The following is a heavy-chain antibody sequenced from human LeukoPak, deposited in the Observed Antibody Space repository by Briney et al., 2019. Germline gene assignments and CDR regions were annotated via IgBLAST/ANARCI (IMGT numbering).Heavy chain of an antibody. V-gene: IGHV5-51*01. CDR2: IYPGDSDT. Sequence: GESLKISCKGSGYSFTSYWIGWVRQMPGKGLEWMGIIYPGDSDTRYSPSFQGQVTISADKSISTAYLQWSSLKASDTAMYYCARLWVEYSGYDAVSGVGFDYWGQGTLVTVSS. CDR1: GYSFTSYW. J-gene: IGHJ4*02. D-gene: IGHD5-12*01. CDR3: ARLWVEYSGYDAVSGVGFDY.